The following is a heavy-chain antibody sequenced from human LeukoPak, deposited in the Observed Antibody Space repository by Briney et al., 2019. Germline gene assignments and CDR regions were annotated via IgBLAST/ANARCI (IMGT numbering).Heavy chain of an antibody. V-gene: IGHV3-9*01. CDR3: AKDHLVGATTSDYYYGMDV. CDR2: ISWNSGSI. Sequence: GGSLRLSCAASGFTFDDYAMHWVRQAPGKGLEWVSGISWNSGSIGYADSVKGRFTISRDNAKNSLYLQMNSLRAEDTALYYCAKDHLVGATTSDYYYGMDVWGQGTTVIVSS. CDR1: GFTFDDYA. J-gene: IGHJ6*02. D-gene: IGHD1-26*01.